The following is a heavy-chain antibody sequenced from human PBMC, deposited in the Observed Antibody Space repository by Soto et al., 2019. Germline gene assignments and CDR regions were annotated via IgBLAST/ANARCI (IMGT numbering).Heavy chain of an antibody. Sequence: EVQLLESGGGLVQPGGSLRLSCAASGFTFSSYAMSWVRQAPGKGLEWVSAISGSGGSTYYADSVKGRFTISRDNAKNALYLQTNSLRAEDTAVYYCAKAPTYSSGWYFDYWCQGTLVTVSS. V-gene: IGHV3-23*01. CDR1: GFTFSSYA. D-gene: IGHD6-19*01. CDR2: ISGSGGST. J-gene: IGHJ4*02. CDR3: AKAPTYSSGWYFDY.